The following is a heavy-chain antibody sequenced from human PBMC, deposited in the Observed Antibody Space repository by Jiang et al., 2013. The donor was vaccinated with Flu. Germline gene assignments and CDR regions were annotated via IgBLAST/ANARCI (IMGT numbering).Heavy chain of an antibody. J-gene: IGHJ4*02. CDR3: ARDRNGGYNFLISPGFFDY. V-gene: IGHV1-18*01. CDR1: GYTFTSYG. D-gene: IGHD5-24*01. CDR2: ISAYNGNT. Sequence: SGAEVKKPGASVKVSCKASGYTFTSYGISWVRQAPGQGLEWMGWISAYNGNTNYAQKLQGRVTMTTDTSTNTAYMELRSLRSDDTAVYYCARDRNGGYNFLISPGFFDYWGQGTLVTVSS.